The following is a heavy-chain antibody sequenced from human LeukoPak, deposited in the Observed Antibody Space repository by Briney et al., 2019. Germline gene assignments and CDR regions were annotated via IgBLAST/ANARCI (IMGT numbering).Heavy chain of an antibody. V-gene: IGHV4-59*01. D-gene: IGHD3-3*01. CDR1: GGSISSYY. Sequence: SETQSLTCTVSGGSISSYYWSWIRQSPGKGLEWIGYIYYSGSTNYNPSLKSRVTISVDTSKNQFSLKLSSVTAADTAVYYCARDLAPNYYDSWSGYQGYYYMDVWGKGTTVTVSS. CDR2: IYYSGST. J-gene: IGHJ6*03. CDR3: ARDLAPNYYDSWSGYQGYYYMDV.